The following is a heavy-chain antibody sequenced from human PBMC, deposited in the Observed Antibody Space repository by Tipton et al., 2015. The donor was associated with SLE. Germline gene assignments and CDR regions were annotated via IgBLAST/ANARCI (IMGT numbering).Heavy chain of an antibody. CDR1: GGSFSGYY. D-gene: IGHD6-19*01. Sequence: TLSLTCAVYGGSFSGYYWSWIRQPPGKGLEWIGEINHSGSTNYNPSLKSRVTISVDRSKNQFSLQLNSVTPEDTAVYYCARGGDSSGLFDYWGQGTLVTVSS. J-gene: IGHJ4*02. V-gene: IGHV4-34*01. CDR3: ARGGDSSGLFDY. CDR2: INHSGST.